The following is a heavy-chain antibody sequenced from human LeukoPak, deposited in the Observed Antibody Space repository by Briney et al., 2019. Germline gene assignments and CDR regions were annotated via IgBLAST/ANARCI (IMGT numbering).Heavy chain of an antibody. CDR2: IGHDGTKI. D-gene: IGHD3-16*01. V-gene: IGHV3-30*02. Sequence: GGSLRLSCAASGFTFSTYGMHWVRQAPGKGLEGVAFIGHDGTKIYYADSVQGRFTISRDNSKNTLYLEMNSLSGEDTALYYCTKDHVTWGNRYFDHWGQGTLGTVSS. CDR3: TKDHVTWGNRYFDH. J-gene: IGHJ4*02. CDR1: GFTFSTYG.